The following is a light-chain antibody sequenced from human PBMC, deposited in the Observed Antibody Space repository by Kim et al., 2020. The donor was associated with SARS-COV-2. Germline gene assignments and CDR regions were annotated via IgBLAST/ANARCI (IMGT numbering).Light chain of an antibody. J-gene: IGLJ3*02. CDR3: NSRESSANHWM. CDR2: GKN. Sequence: ALGQTVWITCQGDSLRSYYASWYQQKPGQAPVLVFYGKNNRPSGIPDRFSGSYSGNTASLTITAAQAEDEADYYCNSRESSANHWMFGGGTQLTVL. CDR1: SLRSYY. V-gene: IGLV3-19*01.